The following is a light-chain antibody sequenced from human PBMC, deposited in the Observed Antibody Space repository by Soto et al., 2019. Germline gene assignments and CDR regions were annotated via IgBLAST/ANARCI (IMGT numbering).Light chain of an antibody. J-gene: IGLJ1*01. CDR1: SSDVGNYNL. CDR3: CSYAGSSTYV. CDR2: EGT. V-gene: IGLV2-23*01. Sequence: QSALTQPASVSGSPGQSITISCTGTSSDVGNYNLVSWYLQHPGKAPKLMIYEGTKRPSGISNRFSGSKSGNTASLTISGLQADYEADYYCCSYAGSSTYVFGTGTKLTVL.